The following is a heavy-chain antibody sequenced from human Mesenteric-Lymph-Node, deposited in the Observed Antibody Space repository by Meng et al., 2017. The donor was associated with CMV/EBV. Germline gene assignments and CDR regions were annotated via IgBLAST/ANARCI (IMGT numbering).Heavy chain of an antibody. J-gene: IGHJ6*02. V-gene: IGHV4-34*01. CDR1: GGSFSGYY. D-gene: IGHD3-3*01. CDR3: ARDYDAYGMDV. CDR2: INHSGST. Sequence: SETLSLTCAVYGGSFSGYYWTWIRQPPGKGLEWIGEINHSGSTNYNPSLKGRVTMSVDTSKNEFSLKLSSVTAADTAVYYCARDYDAYGMDVWGQGTTVTVSS.